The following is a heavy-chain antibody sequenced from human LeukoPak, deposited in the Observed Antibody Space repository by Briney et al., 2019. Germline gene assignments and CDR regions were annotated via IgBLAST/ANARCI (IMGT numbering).Heavy chain of an antibody. CDR1: GGSNSSYY. V-gene: IGHV4-59*01. CDR2: IYYSGST. J-gene: IGHJ6*02. CDR3: ARGSYYYGSGSYYNVFSGMDV. D-gene: IGHD3-10*01. Sequence: SETLSLTCTVSGGSNSSYYWSWIRQPPGKGLKWIGYIYYSGSTNYNPTLKSRVTISVDTSKNQFSLKLSSVTAADTAVYYCARGSYYYGSGSYYNVFSGMDVWGQGTTVTVSS.